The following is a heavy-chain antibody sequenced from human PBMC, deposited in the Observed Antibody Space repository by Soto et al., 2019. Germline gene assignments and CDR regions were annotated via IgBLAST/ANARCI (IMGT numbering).Heavy chain of an antibody. CDR1: GFTFDDYG. D-gene: IGHD1-26*01. J-gene: IGHJ4*02. CDR2: INCSGDDS. V-gene: IGHV3-20*04. CDR3: ARHRRGGAYFVDF. Sequence: EVQLVESGGSVIRPGGSLRLSCGASGFTFDDYGMNWVRQTPDKGLEWVSFINCSGDDSRYGDSVKGRFIVSRDNAKNYLYLEMNSVGVNDTALYFCARHRRGGAYFVDFWGRGTLVTVSS.